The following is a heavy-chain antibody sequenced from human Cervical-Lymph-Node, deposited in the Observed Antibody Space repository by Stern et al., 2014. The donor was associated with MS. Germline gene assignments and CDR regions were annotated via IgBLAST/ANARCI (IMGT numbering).Heavy chain of an antibody. CDR1: GYIFTTYW. CDR2: IYPGDSDT. J-gene: IGHJ4*02. CDR3: ARLTYSGSYYGPLAY. V-gene: IGHV5-51*01. D-gene: IGHD1-26*01. Sequence: EVQLEESGAEVKKPGESLKISCKGSGYIFTTYWIGWVRQMPGKGLEWMGIIYPGDSDTRYSPSFQGQVTISADKSISTAYLQWSSLKASDTAMYYCARLTYSGSYYGPLAYWGQGTLVTVSS.